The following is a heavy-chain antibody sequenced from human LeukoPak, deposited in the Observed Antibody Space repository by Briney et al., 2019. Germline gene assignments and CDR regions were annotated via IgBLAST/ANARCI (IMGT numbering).Heavy chain of an antibody. Sequence: SETLSLTCAVYGGSFSGYYWSWIRQPPGKGLEWIGRIYTSGSTNYNPSLKSRVTMSVDTSKNQFSLKLSSVTAADTAVYYCAREKDFSLWDAAVDYWGQGTLVTVSS. CDR3: AREKDFSLWDAAVDY. CDR1: GGSFSGYY. J-gene: IGHJ4*02. D-gene: IGHD3-3*01. CDR2: IYTSGST. V-gene: IGHV4-4*07.